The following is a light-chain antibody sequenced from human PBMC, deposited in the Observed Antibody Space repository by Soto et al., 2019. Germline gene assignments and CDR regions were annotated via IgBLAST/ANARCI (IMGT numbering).Light chain of an antibody. Sequence: DIQMAQSPSSLPASIGDSVTITCRADQTIATYVHWYQQKPGKAPNLLIYRSTNLQDGVPSRFSGSRSGTAFTLTISSLQPEDFATYYCQQTYSMPFTFGQGTELEF. V-gene: IGKV1-39*01. J-gene: IGKJ2*01. CDR2: RST. CDR3: QQTYSMPFT. CDR1: QTIATY.